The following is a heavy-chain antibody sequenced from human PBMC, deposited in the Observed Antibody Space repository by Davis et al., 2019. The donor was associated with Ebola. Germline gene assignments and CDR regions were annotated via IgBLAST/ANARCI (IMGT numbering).Heavy chain of an antibody. CDR1: GYSFTSYW. D-gene: IGHD6-19*01. V-gene: IGHV5-51*01. CDR3: ARLSAGTAYLSYYYYGMDV. CDR2: IYPDDSDV. Sequence: GESLKISCKGSGYSFTSYWIGRVRQMPGKGLEWLGIIYPDDSDVIYSPSFQGQVTISADKSISTAYLQWSSLKASDTAMYYCARLSAGTAYLSYYYYGMDVWGKGTTVTVSS. J-gene: IGHJ6*04.